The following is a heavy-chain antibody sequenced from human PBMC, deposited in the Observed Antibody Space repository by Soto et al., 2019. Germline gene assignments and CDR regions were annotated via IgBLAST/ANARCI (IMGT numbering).Heavy chain of an antibody. Sequence: PGGSLRLSCAASGFTFSDYYMSWIRQAPGKGLEWVGRIKSKTDGGTTDYAAPVRGRFSISRDDSKNTLYLQMNSLKTEDTAVYYCTTDRWNYDYFDYWGQGTLVTVSS. V-gene: IGHV3-15*01. J-gene: IGHJ4*02. CDR3: TTDRWNYDYFDY. CDR2: IKSKTDGGTT. D-gene: IGHD1-7*01. CDR1: GFTFSDYY.